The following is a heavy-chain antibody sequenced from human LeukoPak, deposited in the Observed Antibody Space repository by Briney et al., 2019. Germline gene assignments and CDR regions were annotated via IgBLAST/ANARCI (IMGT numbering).Heavy chain of an antibody. CDR1: GFTFSSYG. V-gene: IGHV3-30*18. D-gene: IGHD2-2*01. CDR2: ISYDGSNK. CDR3: AKAGIVVVAPAMRGSYYYYYMDV. J-gene: IGHJ6*03. Sequence: GGSLRLSCAASGFTFSSYGMHWVRQAPGKGLEWVAVISYDGSNKYYADSVKGRFTISRDNSKNTLYLQMNSLRAEDTAVYYCAKAGIVVVAPAMRGSYYYYYMDVWGKGTTVTVSS.